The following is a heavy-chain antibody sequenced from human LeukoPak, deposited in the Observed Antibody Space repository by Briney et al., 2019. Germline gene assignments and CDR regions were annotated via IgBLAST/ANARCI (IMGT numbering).Heavy chain of an antibody. CDR2: IWYDGSNK. V-gene: IGHV3-33*01. D-gene: IGHD6-13*01. J-gene: IGHJ3*02. CDR1: GFTFSSYG. CDR3: ARDRSGYSDAFDI. Sequence: GGSLRLSCAASGFTFSSYGMHWVRQAPGKGLEWVAVIWYDGSNKYYADSVKGRFTISRDNSKNTLYLQMNSLRTEDTAVYYCARDRSGYSDAFDIWGQGTMVTVSS.